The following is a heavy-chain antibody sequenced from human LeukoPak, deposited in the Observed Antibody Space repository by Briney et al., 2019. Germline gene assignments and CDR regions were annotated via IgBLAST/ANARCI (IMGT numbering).Heavy chain of an antibody. D-gene: IGHD2-2*01. V-gene: IGHV4-39*07. CDR1: GGSITSNTYF. J-gene: IGHJ4*02. CDR2: IYYSGST. Sequence: SETLSLTCIVSGGSITSNTYFWDWIRQTPGKGLEWIGSIYYSGSTYYNPSLKSRATISLDTSKNQFSLKLSSVTAADTAMYYCARVKRKYQLLKPLHETPSHYFDYWGQGTLVTVSS. CDR3: ARVKRKYQLLKPLHETPSHYFDY.